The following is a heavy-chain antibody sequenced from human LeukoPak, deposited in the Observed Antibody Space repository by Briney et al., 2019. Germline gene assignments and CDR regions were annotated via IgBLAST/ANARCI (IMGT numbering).Heavy chain of an antibody. D-gene: IGHD2-2*01. Sequence: ASVKVSCKASGYTFTSYYMHWVRQAPGQGLEWMGGIIPIFGTANYAQKFQGRVTITTDESTSTAYMELSSLRSEDTAVYYCARGDIVVVPAASAVSWFYPWGQGTLVTVSS. CDR1: GYTFTSYY. V-gene: IGHV1-69*05. CDR3: ARGDIVVVPAASAVSWFYP. J-gene: IGHJ5*02. CDR2: IIPIFGTA.